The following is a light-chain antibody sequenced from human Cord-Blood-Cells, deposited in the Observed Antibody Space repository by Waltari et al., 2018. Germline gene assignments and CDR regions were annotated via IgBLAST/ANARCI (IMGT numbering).Light chain of an antibody. Sequence: QSALTQPASVSGSPGQSITISCPGTSRYDGGYHYVSWYQQHPRKAPTLIIYDVINRPSGVSNRFSGSKSGNTASLTISGLQAEDEADYYCSSYTSRSTLAFGGGTKLTVL. CDR2: DVI. CDR1: SRYDGGYHY. CDR3: SSYTSRSTLA. J-gene: IGLJ2*01. V-gene: IGLV2-14*01.